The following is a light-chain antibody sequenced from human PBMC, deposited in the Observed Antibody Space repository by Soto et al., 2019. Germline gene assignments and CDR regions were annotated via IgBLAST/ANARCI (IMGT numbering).Light chain of an antibody. CDR3: SSYAGSNNFI. V-gene: IGLV2-8*01. CDR2: EVN. J-gene: IGLJ1*01. Sequence: QSVLTQPPSASGSPGQSVTISCTGTSSDVGGYKYVSWYQQHPGKAPKLMIYEVNKRPSGVPDRFSGSKSGNTASLTVSGLQAEDEADYYCSSYAGSNNFIFGTGTMVTVL. CDR1: SSDVGGYKY.